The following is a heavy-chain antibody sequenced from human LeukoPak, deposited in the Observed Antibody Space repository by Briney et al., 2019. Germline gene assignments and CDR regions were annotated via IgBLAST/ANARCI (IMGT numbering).Heavy chain of an antibody. D-gene: IGHD5-12*01. V-gene: IGHV1-46*04. Sequence: ASVKVSCKASGYTFTSYYMHWERQAPGQGLEWMGIINPSGGSTSYAQKLQGRVTMTRDTSTSTVYMELSSLRSEDTAVYYCARDILPSYSGYDRTLPDYWGQGTLVTVSS. CDR2: INPSGGST. CDR3: ARDILPSYSGYDRTLPDY. CDR1: GYTFTSYY. J-gene: IGHJ4*02.